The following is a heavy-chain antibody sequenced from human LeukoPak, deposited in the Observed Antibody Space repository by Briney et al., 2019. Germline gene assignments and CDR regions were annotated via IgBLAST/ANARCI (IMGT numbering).Heavy chain of an antibody. D-gene: IGHD2-15*01. CDR2: INPSGGST. Sequence: ASVKVSCKASGYTFTSYYMHWVRQAPGQGLEWTGIINPSGGSTSYAQKFQGRVTMTRDTSTSTAYMELRSLRSDDTAVYYCARRGQYCCGFDIWGQGTMVTVSS. V-gene: IGHV1-46*01. CDR3: ARRGQYCCGFDI. CDR1: GYTFTSYY. J-gene: IGHJ3*02.